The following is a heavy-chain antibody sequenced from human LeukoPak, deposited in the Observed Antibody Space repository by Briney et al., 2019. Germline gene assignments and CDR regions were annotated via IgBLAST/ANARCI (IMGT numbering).Heavy chain of an antibody. Sequence: GGSLRLSCAASGFTFSSYAMSWVRQAQGKGLEWVSAISGSGGSTYYADSVKGRFTISRDNSKNTLYLQMNSLRAEDTAVYYCAKAPLLRYFDWQDHFDYWGQGTLVTVSS. J-gene: IGHJ4*02. CDR2: ISGSGGST. CDR1: GFTFSSYA. CDR3: AKAPLLRYFDWQDHFDY. V-gene: IGHV3-23*01. D-gene: IGHD3-9*01.